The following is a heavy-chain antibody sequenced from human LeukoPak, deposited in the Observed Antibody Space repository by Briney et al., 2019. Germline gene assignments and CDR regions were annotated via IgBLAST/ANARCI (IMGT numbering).Heavy chain of an antibody. D-gene: IGHD3-3*01. CDR3: ARATVTIFGVVIIRSASNWFDP. Sequence: PSETLSLTCAVYGGSFSGYYWSLIRQPPGKGLEWIAEINHSGSTNYNPSLKSRVTISVDTSKNQFSLKLSSVTAADTAVYYCARATVTIFGVVIIRSASNWFDPWGQGTLVTVSS. CDR2: INHSGST. V-gene: IGHV4-34*01. CDR1: GGSFSGYY. J-gene: IGHJ5*02.